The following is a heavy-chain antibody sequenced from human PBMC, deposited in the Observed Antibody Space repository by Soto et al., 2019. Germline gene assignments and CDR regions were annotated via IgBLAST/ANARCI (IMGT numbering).Heavy chain of an antibody. V-gene: IGHV4-59*01. CDR1: GGSISSYY. CDR3: ARNLRDYGLGSYPLDAFDI. Sequence: SETLSLTCTVSGGSISSYYWSWIRQPPGKGLEWIGYIYYSGSTNYNPSLKSRVTISVDTSKNQFSLKLSSVTAADTAVYYCARNLRDYGLGSYPLDAFDIWGQGTMVTVSS. J-gene: IGHJ3*02. D-gene: IGHD3-10*01. CDR2: IYYSGST.